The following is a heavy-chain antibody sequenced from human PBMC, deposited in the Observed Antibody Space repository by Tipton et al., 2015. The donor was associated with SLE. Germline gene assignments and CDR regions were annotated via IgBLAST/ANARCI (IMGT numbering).Heavy chain of an antibody. CDR1: GLIVSSNY. V-gene: IGHV3-66*02. CDR2: INSGGST. CDR3: ARDGVGYGYYFAMDV. J-gene: IGHJ6*02. Sequence: SLRLSCAASGLIVSSNYMNWVRQAPGKGLEWVSVINSGGSTYYADSVKGRFTISRDNSKNTVFLQMNSLRAEDTAVYFCARDGVGYGYYFAMDVWGQGTTVTVSS. D-gene: IGHD3-16*01.